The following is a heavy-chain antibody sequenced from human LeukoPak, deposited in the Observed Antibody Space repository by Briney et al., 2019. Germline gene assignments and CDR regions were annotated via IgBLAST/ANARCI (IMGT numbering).Heavy chain of an antibody. V-gene: IGHV3-23*05. CDR1: GFTFSSYA. J-gene: IGHJ5*02. D-gene: IGHD4-17*01. Sequence: PGGSLRLSCAASGFTFSSYAMSWVCQVPGKGLEWVSAIHTSGDTCYADSVKGRFTISRDTSKNTLYLQINSLRVEDTAVYYCIVFGDSNHWGQGTLVTVSS. CDR3: IVFGDSNH. CDR2: IHTSGDT.